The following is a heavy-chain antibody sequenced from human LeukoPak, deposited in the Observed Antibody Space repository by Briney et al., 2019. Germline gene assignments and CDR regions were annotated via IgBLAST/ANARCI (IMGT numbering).Heavy chain of an antibody. V-gene: IGHV4-4*07. CDR1: GGSISSYY. CDR3: ARDRYYYGSGSLDFDI. D-gene: IGHD3-10*01. CDR2: IYTSGST. J-gene: IGHJ3*02. Sequence: PSETLSLTCTVSGGSISSYYWSWIRQPAGKGLEWIGRIYTSGSTNYNPSLKSRVTMSVDTSKNQFSLKLSSVTAADTAVYYCARDRYYYGSGSLDFDIWGQGTMVTVSS.